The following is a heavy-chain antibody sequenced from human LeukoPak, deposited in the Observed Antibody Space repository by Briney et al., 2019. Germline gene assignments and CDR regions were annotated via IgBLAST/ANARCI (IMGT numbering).Heavy chain of an antibody. Sequence: ASVKVSCKASGYTFTSYAMHWVRQAPGQRLEWMGWINAGNGNTKYSQKFQGRVTITRDTSASTAYMELSSLRSEDAAVYYCASHLDTAMVTYFDYWGQGTLVTVSS. CDR3: ASHLDTAMVTYFDY. CDR1: GYTFTSYA. V-gene: IGHV1-3*01. D-gene: IGHD5-18*01. J-gene: IGHJ4*02. CDR2: INAGNGNT.